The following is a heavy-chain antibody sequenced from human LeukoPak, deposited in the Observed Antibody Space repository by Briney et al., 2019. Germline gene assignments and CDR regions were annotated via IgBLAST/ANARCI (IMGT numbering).Heavy chain of an antibody. V-gene: IGHV1-18*01. CDR3: ARYSSSAPYYYYYYGMDV. D-gene: IGHD6-6*01. J-gene: IGHJ6*02. CDR1: GYTFTSYG. CDR2: ISAYNGST. Sequence: ASVKVSCKASGYTFTSYGISWVRQAPGQGLEWMGWISAYNGSTNYAQKLQGRVTMTTDTSTSTAYMELRSLRSDDTAVYYCARYSSSAPYYYYYYGMDVWGQGTTVTVSS.